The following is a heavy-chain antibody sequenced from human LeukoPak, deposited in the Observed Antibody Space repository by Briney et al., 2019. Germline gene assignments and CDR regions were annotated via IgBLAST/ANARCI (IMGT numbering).Heavy chain of an antibody. V-gene: IGHV3-23*01. CDR3: ASRIEAYYYDSSVDY. Sequence: GGSLRLSCAASGFTFSSYAMSWVRQAPGKGLEWVSAISGSGGSTYYADSVKGRFTISRDNSMNTLYLQMNSLRAEDTAVYYCASRIEAYYYDSSVDYWGQGTLVTVSS. J-gene: IGHJ4*02. CDR2: ISGSGGST. D-gene: IGHD3-22*01. CDR1: GFTFSSYA.